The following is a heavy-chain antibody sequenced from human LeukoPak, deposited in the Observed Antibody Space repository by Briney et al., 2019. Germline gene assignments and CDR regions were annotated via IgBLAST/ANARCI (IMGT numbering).Heavy chain of an antibody. J-gene: IGHJ3*02. Sequence: PGGPLRLSCAESGFNFSDFILDWVRQAQGKGLEWVGRIRRRRNGYTTEFAASVKGRFTISRADSENSLYLHMNNLKTEDTAVYHCSREGGQGDLSAFDIWGQGTMVTVSS. V-gene: IGHV3-72*01. D-gene: IGHD2-21*01. CDR2: IRRRRNGYTT. CDR1: GFNFSDFI. CDR3: SREGGQGDLSAFDI.